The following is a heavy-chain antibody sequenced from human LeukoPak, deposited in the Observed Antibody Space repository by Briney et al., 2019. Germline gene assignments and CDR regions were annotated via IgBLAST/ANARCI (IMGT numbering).Heavy chain of an antibody. Sequence: ASVKVSCKASGYTFSSYDINWVRQAPGQGLEWMGWVNPNSGNTGYAQKFQGRVTMTMSTSMSTAYMELSSLSSEDTAVYYCARAPAGPYYHSSGTTFDYWGQGTLVTASS. V-gene: IGHV1-8*01. J-gene: IGHJ4*02. CDR2: VNPNSGNT. CDR3: ARAPAGPYYHSSGTTFDY. D-gene: IGHD3-22*01. CDR1: GYTFSSYD.